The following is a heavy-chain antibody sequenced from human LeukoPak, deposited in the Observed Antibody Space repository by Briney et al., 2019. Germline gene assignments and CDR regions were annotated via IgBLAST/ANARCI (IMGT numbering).Heavy chain of an antibody. V-gene: IGHV1-18*01. J-gene: IGHJ6*02. CDR1: GGTFSSYA. D-gene: IGHD4-23*01. CDR3: ARDRPTTVVTLYYYYYGMDV. Sequence: GASVKVSCKASGGTFSSYAVSWVRQAPGQGLEWMGWISAYNGNTNYAQKLQGRVTMTTDTSTSTAYMELRSLRSDDTAVYYCARDRPTTVVTLYYYYYGMDVWGQGTTVTVSS. CDR2: ISAYNGNT.